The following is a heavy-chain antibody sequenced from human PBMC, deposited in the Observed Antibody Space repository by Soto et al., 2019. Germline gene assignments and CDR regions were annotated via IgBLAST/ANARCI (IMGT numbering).Heavy chain of an antibody. J-gene: IGHJ6*02. Sequence: PSETLSLTCTVSGGSISSSSYYWGWIRQPPGKGLEWIGSIYYSGSTYYNPSLKSRVTISVDTSKNQFSLKLSSVTAADTAVYYCASEYSSSSPHYYGMDVWGQGTTVTAP. D-gene: IGHD6-6*01. CDR3: ASEYSSSSPHYYGMDV. V-gene: IGHV4-39*01. CDR2: IYYSGST. CDR1: GGSISSSSYY.